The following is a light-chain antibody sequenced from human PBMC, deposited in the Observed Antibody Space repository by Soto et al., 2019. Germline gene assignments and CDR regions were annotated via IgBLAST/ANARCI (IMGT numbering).Light chain of an antibody. CDR1: QSISRW. V-gene: IGKV1-5*01. CDR2: DAT. J-gene: IGKJ1*01. CDR3: QQYDSYSLWA. Sequence: DIQMTQSPSTLSASVGDRVTITCRASQSISRWLAWYQQKAGQAPRLMIFDATTLESGVPSRFSGSGSETEFTLTISSLQPDDFASYYCQQYDSYSLWAFGQWTKLEIK.